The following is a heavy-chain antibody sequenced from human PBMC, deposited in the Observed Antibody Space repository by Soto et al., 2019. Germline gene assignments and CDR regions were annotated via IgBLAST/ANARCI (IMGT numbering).Heavy chain of an antibody. D-gene: IGHD6-25*01. CDR3: ARDVHYGGYGY. J-gene: IGHJ4*02. Sequence: QVQLQESGPGLVKPSETLSLTCNVSGGSISSQYWSWVRQPPGKGLEWIGYIYSGGSAKYNSSLQSRVTISVDTSKNQFSLKMVSVTAEDTAMYFCARDVHYGGYGYWGQGILVTVSS. V-gene: IGHV4-59*11. CDR1: GGSISSQY. CDR2: IYSGGSA.